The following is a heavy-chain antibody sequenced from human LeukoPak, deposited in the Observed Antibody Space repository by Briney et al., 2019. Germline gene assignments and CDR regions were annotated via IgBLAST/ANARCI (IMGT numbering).Heavy chain of an antibody. D-gene: IGHD3-10*01. CDR2: IYYSGST. V-gene: IGHV4-59*08. J-gene: IGHJ6*02. CDR3: ASRISDYYGMDV. CDR1: GGSISSYY. Sequence: SETLSLNCTVSGGSISSYYWSWIRQPPGKGLEWIGYIYYSGSTNYNPSLKSRVTISVDTSKNQFSLKLSSVTAADTAVYYCASRISDYYGMDVWGQGTTVTVSS.